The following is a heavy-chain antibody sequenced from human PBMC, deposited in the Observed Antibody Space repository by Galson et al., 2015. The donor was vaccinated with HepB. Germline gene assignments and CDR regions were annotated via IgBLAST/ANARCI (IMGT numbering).Heavy chain of an antibody. V-gene: IGHV3-30-3*01. J-gene: IGHJ4*02. D-gene: IGHD2-21*01. Sequence: SLRLSCAASGFTFSSYAMHWVRQAPGKGLEWVAVISYDGSNKYYADSVKGRFTISRDNSKNTLYLQMNSLRAEDTAVYYCARSDLDYWGQGTLVTVSS. CDR1: GFTFSSYA. CDR3: ARSDLDY. CDR2: ISYDGSNK.